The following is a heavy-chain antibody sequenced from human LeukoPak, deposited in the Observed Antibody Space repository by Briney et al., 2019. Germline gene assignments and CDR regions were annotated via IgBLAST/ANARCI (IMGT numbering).Heavy chain of an antibody. Sequence: PGASLKISCKGAGYRFTSYWIGWGRQMPGKGLEGMGIIYPGDCDTRYSPSFEGQVTISADKSISTAYLQWSSLKASDTAMYYCARLVQSNWFDPWGQGTLVTVSS. V-gene: IGHV5-51*01. CDR2: IYPGDCDT. J-gene: IGHJ5*02. CDR3: ARLVQSNWFDP. D-gene: IGHD4-11*01. CDR1: GYRFTSYW.